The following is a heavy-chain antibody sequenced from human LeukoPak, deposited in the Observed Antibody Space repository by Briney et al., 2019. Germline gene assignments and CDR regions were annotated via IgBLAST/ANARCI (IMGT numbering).Heavy chain of an antibody. J-gene: IGHJ4*02. V-gene: IGHV3-23*01. D-gene: IGHD6-19*01. CDR1: GFTFSSYA. Sequence: GGSLRLSCAASGFTFSSYAMGWVRQAPGKGLEWVSAISGSGGSTYYADSVKGRFTISRDNSKNTLYLQMNSLRAEDTAVYYCAKQPSRPGYSSGWYYFDYWGQGTLVTVSS. CDR3: AKQPSRPGYSSGWYYFDY. CDR2: ISGSGGST.